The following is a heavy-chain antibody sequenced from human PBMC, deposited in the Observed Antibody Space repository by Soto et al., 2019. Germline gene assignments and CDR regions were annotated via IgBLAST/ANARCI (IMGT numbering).Heavy chain of an antibody. D-gene: IGHD2-15*01. V-gene: IGHV1-18*01. Sequence: KGCCKASGDTFTSYGISWVREAPGQRLEGRGWISAYNGNTNYAQKLQGRVTMTTYTSTSTAYMELRSLRSDDTAVYYCARDPGYCSGGSCYPADYNWFAPWGQGTLVTVSS. J-gene: IGHJ5*02. CDR1: GDTFTSYG. CDR2: ISAYNGNT. CDR3: ARDPGYCSGGSCYPADYNWFAP.